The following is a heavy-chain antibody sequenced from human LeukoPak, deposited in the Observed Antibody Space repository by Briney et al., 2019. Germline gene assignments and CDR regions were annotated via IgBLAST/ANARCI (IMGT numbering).Heavy chain of an antibody. V-gene: IGHV3-23*01. Sequence: GESLKISCAASGFTFSNYAMGWVRQAPGKGLEWVSLISGSGGGTYFADSVKGRITISRDNSKNTLYLQMDGLRAEDTSIYYCAPDLRGSAWSLDDWGQGTLVIVSS. CDR2: ISGSGGGT. CDR3: APDLRGSAWSLDD. CDR1: GFTFSNYA. D-gene: IGHD6-13*01. J-gene: IGHJ4*02.